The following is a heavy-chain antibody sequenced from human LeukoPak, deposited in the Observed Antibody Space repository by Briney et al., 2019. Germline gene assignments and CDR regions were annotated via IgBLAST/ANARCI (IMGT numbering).Heavy chain of an antibody. CDR2: ISSTSSYI. V-gene: IGHV3-21*01. CDR3: ARGPSVPTYFQH. D-gene: IGHD1-1*01. J-gene: IGHJ1*01. CDR1: GFTFSSYN. Sequence: GGSLRLSCEASGFTFSSYNMNWVRQAPGKGLEWVSSISSTSSYIYYADSVKGRFTISRDNAKNSLYLQMNSLRAEDTAVYYCARGPSVPTYFQHWGQGTLVTVSS.